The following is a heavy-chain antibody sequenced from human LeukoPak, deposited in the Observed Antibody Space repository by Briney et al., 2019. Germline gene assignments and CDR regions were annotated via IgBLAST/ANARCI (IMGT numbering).Heavy chain of an antibody. Sequence: GGSLRLSCAASGFPFSSYSMTWVRQPPGRGREWVANIKPDGTTKFYVDSVKGRFTISRDNALNSLYLQMNSLRAEDTAIYYCARSIPYGTTWYGRSDYWGQGTLVTVSS. V-gene: IGHV3-7*03. D-gene: IGHD6-13*01. CDR1: GFPFSSYS. CDR3: ARSIPYGTTWYGRSDY. CDR2: IKPDGTTK. J-gene: IGHJ4*02.